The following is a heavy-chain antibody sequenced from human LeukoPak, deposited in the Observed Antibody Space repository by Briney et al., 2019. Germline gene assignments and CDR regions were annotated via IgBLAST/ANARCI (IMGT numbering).Heavy chain of an antibody. V-gene: IGHV3-30*18. J-gene: IGHJ6*04. Sequence: GRSLRLSCAASGFTFSSYGMHRVRQAPGKGLEWVAVISYDGSNKYYADSVKGRFTISRDNSKNTLYLQMNSLRAEDTAVYYCAKEQQLGPGYYYGMDVWGKGTTVTVSS. CDR1: GFTFSSYG. CDR2: ISYDGSNK. D-gene: IGHD6-13*01. CDR3: AKEQQLGPGYYYGMDV.